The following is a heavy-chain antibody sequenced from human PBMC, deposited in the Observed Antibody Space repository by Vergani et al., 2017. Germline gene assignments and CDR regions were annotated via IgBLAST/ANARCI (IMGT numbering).Heavy chain of an antibody. CDR3: ATKSCGTPGCQIGYFRE. D-gene: IGHD1-1*01. CDR2: ISYDGTQK. V-gene: IGHV3-30*03. Sequence: LEESGGGSVKPGGSLRLSCAASGFTSSYYGMHWVRQAPGKGLEWVAVISYDGTQKYYADSVKGRFTISRDNSKSTLYLQMNSLRTEDTAVYYCATKSCGTPGCQIGYFREWGQGTLVTVSS. J-gene: IGHJ1*01. CDR1: GFTSSYYG.